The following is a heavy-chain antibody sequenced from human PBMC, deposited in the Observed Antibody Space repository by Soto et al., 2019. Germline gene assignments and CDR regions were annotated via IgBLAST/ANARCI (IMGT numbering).Heavy chain of an antibody. D-gene: IGHD2-8*01. J-gene: IGHJ4*02. CDR3: ARDLGEMYAI. CDR1: GFTFSSST. CDR2: ISSSSSYI. Sequence: KPGGSLRLSCAGSGFTFSSSTMSWVRQAPGKGLEWVSSISSSSSYIYQPDSLKGRFTISRDNAKNSLYLHVNSLRPEDTAVYYCARDLGEMYAIWGQGTRVTVSS. V-gene: IGHV3-21*01.